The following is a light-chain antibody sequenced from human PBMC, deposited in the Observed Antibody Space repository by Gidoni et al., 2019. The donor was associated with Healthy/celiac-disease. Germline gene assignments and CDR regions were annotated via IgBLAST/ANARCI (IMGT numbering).Light chain of an antibody. CDR3: QAWYSSTVVV. Sequence: SYELTQPPSVSVSPGQTASITCHGAKLGDKYACCYQQKPVQYPVLVIYQDSTRPSGIPERFSGSNSGNTATLTISGTHAMDEADYYGQAWYSSTVVVFGGGTKLTVL. CDR1: KLGDKY. V-gene: IGLV3-1*01. CDR2: QDS. J-gene: IGLJ2*01.